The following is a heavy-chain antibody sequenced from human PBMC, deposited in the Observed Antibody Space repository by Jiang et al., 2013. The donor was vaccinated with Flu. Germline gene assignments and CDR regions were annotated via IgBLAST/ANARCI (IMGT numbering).Heavy chain of an antibody. Sequence: YAMHWVRQAPGQRLEWMGWINAGNGNTKYSQKFQGRVTITRDTSASTAYMELSSLRSEDTAVYYCARDDQEGYFDYWGQGTLVTVSS. J-gene: IGHJ4*02. CDR3: ARDDQEGYFDY. CDR2: INAGNGNT. CDR1: YA. V-gene: IGHV1-3*01.